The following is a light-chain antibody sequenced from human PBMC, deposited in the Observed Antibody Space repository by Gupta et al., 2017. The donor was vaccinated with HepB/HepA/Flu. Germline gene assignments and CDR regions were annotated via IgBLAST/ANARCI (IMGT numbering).Light chain of an antibody. CDR3: MQALQASS. Sequence: DIVMTQSPVFLPVTPGEPASISCRSSQSLRHSNGYNYFDWYLQKPGQAPQLLIYWGSQRACGVPARFSGSGAGTDFTLKSSRVEAEDVGVYYVMQALQASSFGQGTKLAIK. CDR1: QSLRHSNGYNY. CDR2: WGS. V-gene: IGKV2-28*01. J-gene: IGKJ2*04.